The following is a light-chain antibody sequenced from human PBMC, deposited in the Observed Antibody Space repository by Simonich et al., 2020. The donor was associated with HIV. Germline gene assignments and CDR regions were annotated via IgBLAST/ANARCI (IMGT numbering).Light chain of an antibody. CDR3: QQYNNWPLT. J-gene: IGKJ4*01. CDR1: QSVTSN. CDR2: GAS. V-gene: IGKV3-15*01. Sequence: EIVLTQSPATLSVSPGARATLSCRASQSVTSNLAWYQQKPGPAPRLLIYGASTRATCIPARFSGSGSGTEFTLTISSMQSEDFAVYYCQQYNNWPLTFGGGTKVEIK.